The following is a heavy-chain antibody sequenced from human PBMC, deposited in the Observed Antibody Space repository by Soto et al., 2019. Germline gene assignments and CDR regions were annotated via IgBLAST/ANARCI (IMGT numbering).Heavy chain of an antibody. CDR1: GGTFSSYA. V-gene: IGHV1-69*13. Sequence: ASVKVSCKASGGTFSSYAISWVRQAPGQGLEWMGGIIPIFGTANYAQKFQGRVTITADESTSTAYMELSSRRSEDTAVYYCARDVSQDSSGYYVDYWGQGTLVTVSS. J-gene: IGHJ4*02. CDR2: IIPIFGTA. D-gene: IGHD3-22*01. CDR3: ARDVSQDSSGYYVDY.